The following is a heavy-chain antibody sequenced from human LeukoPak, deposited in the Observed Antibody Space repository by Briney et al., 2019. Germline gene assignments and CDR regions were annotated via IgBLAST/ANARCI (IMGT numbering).Heavy chain of an antibody. V-gene: IGHV3-23*01. CDR1: GFTFTSYA. Sequence: PGGSLRLSCAASGFTFTSYAMGWVRQAPGKGLEWVSAISGSGGSTYYADSVKGRFTISRDNSKNTLFLQMNSLRAEDTAVYYCAIRPWDYDSSGFYDYWGQGTLVTVSS. CDR2: ISGSGGST. D-gene: IGHD3-22*01. J-gene: IGHJ4*02. CDR3: AIRPWDYDSSGFYDY.